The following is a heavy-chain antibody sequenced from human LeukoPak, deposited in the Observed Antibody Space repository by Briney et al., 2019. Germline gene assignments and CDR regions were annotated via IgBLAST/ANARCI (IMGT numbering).Heavy chain of an antibody. D-gene: IGHD6-19*01. CDR1: GYTFTSYG. Sequence: ASVKVSCKASGYTFTSYGLSWVRQAPGQGLEWMGWISTYNDNTHYAQKFQGRVTMTTDTSTNTAYMELRSLRSDDTAVYYCAREMAVAGSGVIDSWGQGTPVTVSS. CDR2: ISTYNDNT. J-gene: IGHJ4*02. V-gene: IGHV1-18*01. CDR3: AREMAVAGSGVIDS.